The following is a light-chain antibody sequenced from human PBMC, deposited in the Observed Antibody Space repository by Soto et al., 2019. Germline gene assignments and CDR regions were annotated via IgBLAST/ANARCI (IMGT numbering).Light chain of an antibody. CDR1: INDIGSYNY. Sequence: QSALTQPASVSGSPGQSITLSCAETINDIGSYNYVSWFQQHPGKAPKLIIYEVTHRPSGISTRFSGSKSGNTASLTISGLQAEDEAVYYCSSYKFSTTLRVFGGGTKLTVL. CDR2: EVT. J-gene: IGLJ3*02. V-gene: IGLV2-14*01. CDR3: SSYKFSTTLRV.